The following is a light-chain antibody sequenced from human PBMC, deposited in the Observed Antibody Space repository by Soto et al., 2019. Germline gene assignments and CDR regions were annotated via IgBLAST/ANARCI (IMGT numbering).Light chain of an antibody. J-gene: IGKJ1*01. V-gene: IGKV1-5*01. Sequence: DLQMTQSPSSLSESVVARVTITCRSSQSISSWLAWHQQTPGKAHKLLIYDAYSLQSGVPQTFSGSGSGTEFTLTISSLKPEDIATYYCQQYSSYSAWTGGEGTKLAIK. CDR3: QQYSSYSAWT. CDR1: QSISSW. CDR2: DAY.